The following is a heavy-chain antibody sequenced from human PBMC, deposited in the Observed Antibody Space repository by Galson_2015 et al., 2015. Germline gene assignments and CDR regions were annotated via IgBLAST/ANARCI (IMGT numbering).Heavy chain of an antibody. D-gene: IGHD6-13*01. CDR3: ARSTSDGSWFYDY. V-gene: IGHV7-4-1*02. CDR2: INTNTRKT. J-gene: IGHJ4*02. CDR1: GYNFGIHA. Sequence: SVKVSCKASGYNFGIHAMNWVRQAPGQGLEWMGWINTNTRKTTYAQDSTGRFVFSLDTSVNTAFLQISSLKTEDTAVYFCARSTSDGSWFYDYWGQGTLVTVSS.